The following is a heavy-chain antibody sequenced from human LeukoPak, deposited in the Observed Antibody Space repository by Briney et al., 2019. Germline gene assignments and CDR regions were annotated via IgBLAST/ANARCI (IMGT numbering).Heavy chain of an antibody. CDR2: INHSGST. Sequence: SETLSLTCAVYGGSFSGYYWSWIRQPPVKGLEWIGEINHSGSTNYNPSLKSRVTISVDTSKNQFSLKLSSVTAADTAVYYCARGGARSYFVVAVPYYFDYWGQGTLVTVSS. J-gene: IGHJ4*02. D-gene: IGHD2-15*01. CDR1: GGSFSGYY. V-gene: IGHV4-34*01. CDR3: ARGGARSYFVVAVPYYFDY.